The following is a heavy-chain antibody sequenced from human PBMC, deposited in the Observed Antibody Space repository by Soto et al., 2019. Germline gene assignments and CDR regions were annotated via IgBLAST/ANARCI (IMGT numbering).Heavy chain of an antibody. Sequence: QVQLVQSGAEVKKPGSSVKVSCKASGGTFSSYTISWVRQAPGQGLEWMGRIIPILGIANYAQKFQGRVTFLAIKHXSTAYMELSSLRSEDTAVYYCARARGSDYYYGMDVWGQGTTVTVSS. CDR1: GGTFSSYT. CDR2: IIPILGIA. V-gene: IGHV1-69*02. CDR3: ARARGSDYYYGMDV. J-gene: IGHJ6*02.